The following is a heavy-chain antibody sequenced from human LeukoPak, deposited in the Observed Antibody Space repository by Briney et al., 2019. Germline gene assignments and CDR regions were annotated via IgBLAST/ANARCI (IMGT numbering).Heavy chain of an antibody. CDR3: ARDGEYSSFDY. Sequence: GGSLRLSCAASGFTVSSNYMSWVRQAPGKGLEWVSVIYSGGSTYYADSVKGRFTISRDNSKSTLYIQMNSLRAEDTAVYYCARDGEYSSFDYWGQGTLVTVSS. CDR1: GFTVSSNY. V-gene: IGHV3-53*01. J-gene: IGHJ4*02. D-gene: IGHD6-6*01. CDR2: IYSGGST.